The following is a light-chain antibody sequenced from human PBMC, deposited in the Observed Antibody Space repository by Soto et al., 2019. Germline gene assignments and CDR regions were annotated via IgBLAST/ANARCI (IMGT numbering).Light chain of an antibody. CDR2: DAS. J-gene: IGKJ4*01. V-gene: IGKV1D-13*01. CDR3: QQFNDFPLT. CDR1: QDISSA. Sequence: IQLTQSPSALSASVVDRVTITCRAGQDISSALAWYQQKPGKAPKLLLYDASSLDAGVPSRFSGSGSGTDFTLSINSLRPEDFATYYCQQFNDFPLTFGRGTKVQIK.